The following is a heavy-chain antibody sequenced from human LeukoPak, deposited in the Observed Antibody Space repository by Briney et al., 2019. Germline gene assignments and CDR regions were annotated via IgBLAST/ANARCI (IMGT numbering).Heavy chain of an antibody. J-gene: IGHJ6*02. CDR3: ARGSGGYYDSGRRYYYGMDV. D-gene: IGHD3-22*01. V-gene: IGHV3-66*01. Sequence: PGRSLRLSCAASGFTVSSNYMSWVRQAPGKGLEWVSVIYSGGSTYHADSVKGRFTISRDNSKNTLYLQMNSLRAEDTAVYYCARGSGGYYDSGRRYYYGMDVWGQGTTVTVSS. CDR1: GFTVSSNY. CDR2: IYSGGST.